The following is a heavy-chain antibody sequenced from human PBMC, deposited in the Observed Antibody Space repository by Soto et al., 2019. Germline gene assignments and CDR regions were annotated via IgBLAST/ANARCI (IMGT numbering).Heavy chain of an antibody. CDR3: ARAVDYGSGRTFDY. V-gene: IGHV4-61*08. J-gene: IGHJ4*02. Sequence: SETLSLTCTVSGGSISSGDYYWSWIRQPPGKGQEWIGYIYYSGSTNYNPSLKSRVTISVDTSKNQFSLKLSSVTAADTAVYYCARAVDYGSGRTFDYWGQGTLVTVSS. D-gene: IGHD3-10*01. CDR2: IYYSGST. CDR1: GGSISSGDYY.